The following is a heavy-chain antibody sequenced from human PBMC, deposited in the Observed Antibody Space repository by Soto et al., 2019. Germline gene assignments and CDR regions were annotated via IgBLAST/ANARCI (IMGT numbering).Heavy chain of an antibody. CDR1: GYTFTGYY. CDR3: AINYNAAGTYYYYGMDV. J-gene: IGHJ6*02. V-gene: IGHV1-2*04. CDR2: INPNSGGT. Sequence: GASVKVSCKASGYTFTGYYIHWVRQAPGQGLEWMGWINPNSGGTNYAQKFQGWVTMTRDTSISTAYMELSRLRSDDTAVYYCAINYNAAGTYYYYGMDVWGQGTTVTVSS. D-gene: IGHD6-13*01.